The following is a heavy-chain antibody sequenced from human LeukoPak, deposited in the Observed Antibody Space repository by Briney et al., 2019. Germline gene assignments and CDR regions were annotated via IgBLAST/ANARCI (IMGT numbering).Heavy chain of an antibody. Sequence: PGGSLRLSCAASGFTFSSYAMSWVRQAPGKGLEWVSSISGSGGSTYHADSVQGRLTISRDNSKNTLYLQMNSLRAEDTARYYCAKQARDIAARSLGGWRPHEYYFDYWGQGAQVTVSS. J-gene: IGHJ4*02. CDR1: GFTFSSYA. V-gene: IGHV3-23*01. CDR2: ISGSGGST. CDR3: AKQARDIAARSLGGWRPHEYYFDY. D-gene: IGHD6-6*01.